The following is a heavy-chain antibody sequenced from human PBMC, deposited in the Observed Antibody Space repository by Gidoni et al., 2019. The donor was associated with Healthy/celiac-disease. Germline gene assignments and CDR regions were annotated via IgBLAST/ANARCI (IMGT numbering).Heavy chain of an antibody. D-gene: IGHD2-15*01. V-gene: IGHV4-39*01. CDR3: ARHVNCCSGGSCYSGGTGAFDI. Sequence: QLQLQESGPGLVKPSETLSLTCTVSGCSICSSTYYWGWIRQPPRKGLLWIGSISYSGSPYDNPSLKSRVTISVDTSKNQFTLKLSSVTAADTAVYYCARHVNCCSGGSCYSGGTGAFDIWGQGTMVTVSS. CDR1: GCSICSSTYY. CDR2: ISYSGSP. J-gene: IGHJ3*02.